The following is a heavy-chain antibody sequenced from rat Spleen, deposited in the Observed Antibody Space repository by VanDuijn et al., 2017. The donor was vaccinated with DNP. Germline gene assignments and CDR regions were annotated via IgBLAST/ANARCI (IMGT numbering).Heavy chain of an antibody. CDR1: GFTFSSFP. V-gene: IGHV5-46*01. J-gene: IGHJ3*01. D-gene: IGHD1-2*01. CDR2: ISNTGDST. Sequence: EVQLVESGGGSVQPGRSMKLSCAASGFTFSSFPMAWVRQAPTKGLDWVATISNTGDSTYYRDSVKGRFTISRDNAKNTLYLHMNSLRSEDTATYYCARSTITAISNWFLYWGQGTLVIISS. CDR3: ARSTITAISNWFLY.